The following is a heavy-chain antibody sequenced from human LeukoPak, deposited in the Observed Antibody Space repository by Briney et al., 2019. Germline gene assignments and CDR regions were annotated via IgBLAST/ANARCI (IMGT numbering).Heavy chain of an antibody. CDR1: GGSISSGGYY. V-gene: IGHV4-31*03. CDR2: IYYSGST. CDR3: ARDIGEGYCSSTSCYRYYGMDV. D-gene: IGHD2-2*01. Sequence: SETLSLTCTVSGGSISSGGYYWSWIRQHPGKGLEWIGYIYYSGSTYYNPSLKSRVTISVDTSKNRFSLKLSSVTAADTAVYYCARDIGEGYCSSTSCYRYYGMDVWGQGTTVTVSS. J-gene: IGHJ6*02.